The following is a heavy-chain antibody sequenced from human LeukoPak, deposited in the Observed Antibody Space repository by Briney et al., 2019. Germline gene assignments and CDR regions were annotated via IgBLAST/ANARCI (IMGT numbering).Heavy chain of an antibody. CDR1: TYSISSGYY. Sequence: PSETLSLTCTVSTYSISSGYYWGWIRQPPGKGLEWIGNIYHNGNTYYNPSLKSRATISVDTSKKQFSLKLRTATAADTAVYYCARIEAVTRGYNHAYYFDYWGQGTLVTVSS. CDR3: ARIEAVTRGYNHAYYFDY. D-gene: IGHD5-18*01. J-gene: IGHJ4*02. V-gene: IGHV4-38-2*02. CDR2: IYHNGNT.